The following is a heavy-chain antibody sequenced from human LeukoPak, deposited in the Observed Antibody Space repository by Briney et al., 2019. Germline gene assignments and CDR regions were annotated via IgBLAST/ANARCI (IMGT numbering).Heavy chain of an antibody. CDR3: ARGMATIDGCYYYMDV. CDR1: GFTFSSYS. J-gene: IGHJ6*03. D-gene: IGHD5-24*01. Sequence: GGSLRLSCAASGFTFSSYSMNWVRQAPGKGLELVSSISSSSSYIYYADSVKGRFTISRDNAKNSLYLQMNSLRAEDTAVYYCARGMATIDGCYYYMDVWGKGTTVTVSS. V-gene: IGHV3-21*01. CDR2: ISSSSSYI.